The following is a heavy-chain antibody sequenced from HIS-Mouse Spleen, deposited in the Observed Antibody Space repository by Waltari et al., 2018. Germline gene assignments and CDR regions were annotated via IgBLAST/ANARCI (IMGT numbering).Heavy chain of an antibody. Sequence: QVQLVQSGAKVKKPGASVKVSCKASGYTFTSYDINWVRQANGQGLEWMGWMNPNSGNTGYAQKFQGRVTMTRNTSISTAYMELSSLRSEDTAVYYCARIGSHRRGYSYGYWFDPWGQGTLVTVSS. D-gene: IGHD5-18*01. J-gene: IGHJ5*02. CDR2: MNPNSGNT. CDR1: GYTFTSYD. V-gene: IGHV1-8*01. CDR3: ARIGSHRRGYSYGYWFDP.